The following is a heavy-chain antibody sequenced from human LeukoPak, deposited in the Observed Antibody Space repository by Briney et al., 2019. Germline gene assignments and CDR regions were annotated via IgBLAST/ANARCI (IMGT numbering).Heavy chain of an antibody. V-gene: IGHV4-39*01. Sequence: SETLSLSCAVSGGSLTGSSYYWGCIRQPPGKGREWIVSIYYSGSTYYNPSLRSRATLSVDTSKNQFFLKLSSVTAADTAVYYCAGRGNVVLWFGETLYYFDYWGQGTLVTVSS. D-gene: IGHD3-10*01. CDR3: AGRGNVVLWFGETLYYFDY. J-gene: IGHJ4*02. CDR2: IYYSGST. CDR1: GGSLTGSSYY.